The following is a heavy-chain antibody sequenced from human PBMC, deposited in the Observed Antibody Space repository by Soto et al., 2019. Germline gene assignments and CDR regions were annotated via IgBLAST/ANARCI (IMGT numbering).Heavy chain of an antibody. V-gene: IGHV3-23*01. CDR2: VGGSGDST. J-gene: IGHJ4*02. Sequence: EVQLLDSGGGLVQPGGSLRLSCAASGFTFSNYAMSWVRQAPGKGLEWVSGVGGSGDSTYYADSVKGRFTISRDNSKDTLYLRMKSLRAEDTAVYYCAKCPLGYCSGGSCYPPHYFDYWGQGTLVTVSS. D-gene: IGHD2-15*01. CDR3: AKCPLGYCSGGSCYPPHYFDY. CDR1: GFTFSNYA.